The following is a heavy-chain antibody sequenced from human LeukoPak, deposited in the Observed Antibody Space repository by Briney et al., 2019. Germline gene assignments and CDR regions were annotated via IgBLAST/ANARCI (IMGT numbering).Heavy chain of an antibody. Sequence: PGGSLRLSCAASGFAFSNYAMNWVRQAPGKGLEWVSYISSSSSTISSDSVKGRFTISRDDAKNSLYLQMNSLRAEDTAVYYCARLYQLLDFFDYWGQGTLVSVSS. CDR2: ISSSSSTI. CDR1: GFAFSNYA. CDR3: ARLYQLLDFFDY. J-gene: IGHJ4*02. V-gene: IGHV3-48*01. D-gene: IGHD2-2*01.